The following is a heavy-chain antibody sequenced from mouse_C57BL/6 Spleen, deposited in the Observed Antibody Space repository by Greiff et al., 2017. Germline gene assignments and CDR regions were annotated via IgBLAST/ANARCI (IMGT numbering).Heavy chain of an antibody. CDR2: IYPGSGST. D-gene: IGHD1-1*01. Sequence: VQLQESGAELVKPGASVKMSCKASGYTFTSYWITWVKQRPGQGLEWIGDIYPGSGSTNYNEKFKSKATLTVDTSSSTAYMQLSSLTSEDSAVYYCAKEGTTGGLDYWGQGTTRTVSS. CDR1: GYTFTSYW. V-gene: IGHV1-55*01. J-gene: IGHJ2*01. CDR3: AKEGTTGGLDY.